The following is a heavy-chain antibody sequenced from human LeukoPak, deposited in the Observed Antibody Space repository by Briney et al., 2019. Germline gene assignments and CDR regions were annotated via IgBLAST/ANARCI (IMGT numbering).Heavy chain of an antibody. CDR1: GGSISSSSYY. CDR3: ARDRGVVPIGY. J-gene: IGHJ4*02. Sequence: SETLSLTCTVSGGSISSSSYYWGWIRQPPGKGLEWIGSIYYSGSTYYNPSLKSRVTISVDTSKNQFSLKLSSVTAADTAVYYCARDRGVVPIGYWGQGTLVTVSS. D-gene: IGHD3-10*01. CDR2: IYYSGST. V-gene: IGHV4-39*07.